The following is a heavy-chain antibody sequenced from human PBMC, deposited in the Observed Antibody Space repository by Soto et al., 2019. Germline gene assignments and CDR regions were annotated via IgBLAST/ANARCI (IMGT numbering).Heavy chain of an antibody. Sequence: WGSLRLSCEASGFIFISYAISFCRHAPVKWLQWVSSITGSSDYTSYIASVKGRFTISRDNSKNTLYLQMNSLRAEDTAVYFCAKEQTTGAHYALDYWSQGTLVTVSS. CDR2: ITGSSDYT. V-gene: IGHV3-23*01. D-gene: IGHD2-8*02. CDR1: GFIFISYA. J-gene: IGHJ4*02. CDR3: AKEQTTGAHYALDY.